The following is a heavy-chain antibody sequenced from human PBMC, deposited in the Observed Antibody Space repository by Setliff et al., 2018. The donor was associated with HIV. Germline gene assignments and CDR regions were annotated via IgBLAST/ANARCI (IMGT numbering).Heavy chain of an antibody. CDR2: IDYNEIT. Sequence: LSLTCTVSGDSVSRSNYYWAWIRQPPGKGLEWIGSIDYNEITYYNPSLKSRVTLSVDTPKNQFSLKLSSVTAADTAVYYCARPRYTYGTPPAFDIWGRGTVVTVSS. CDR3: ARPRYTYGTPPAFDI. D-gene: IGHD5-18*01. V-gene: IGHV4-39*01. CDR1: GDSVSRSNYY. J-gene: IGHJ3*02.